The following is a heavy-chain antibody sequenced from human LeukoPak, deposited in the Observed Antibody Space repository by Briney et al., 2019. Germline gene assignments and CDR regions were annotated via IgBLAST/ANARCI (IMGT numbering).Heavy chain of an antibody. CDR1: GFTFSSYE. J-gene: IGHJ3*02. Sequence: PWGSLRLSCAASGFTFSSYEMNWVRQAPGKGLEWVSYISSGSTIYYADSVKGRFTISRDNAKNSLYLNMDSLRAEDTAVYYCARDRDPGYNDSSGYRRVNAFDIWGQGTMVTVSS. CDR2: ISSGSTI. D-gene: IGHD3-22*01. V-gene: IGHV3-48*03. CDR3: ARDRDPGYNDSSGYRRVNAFDI.